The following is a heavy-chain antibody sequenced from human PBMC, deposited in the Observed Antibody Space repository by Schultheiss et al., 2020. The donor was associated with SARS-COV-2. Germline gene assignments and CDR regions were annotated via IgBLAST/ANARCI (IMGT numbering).Heavy chain of an antibody. CDR2: INHSGST. D-gene: IGHD3-16*01. Sequence: SETLSLTCAVYGGSFSGYYWSWIRQPPGKGLEWIGEINHSGSTKYNPSLKSRVTISVDTSKNQFSLKLSSVTAADTAVYYCARRGNMITFGGVPNYGMDVWGQGTTVTVSS. V-gene: IGHV4-34*01. CDR3: ARRGNMITFGGVPNYGMDV. J-gene: IGHJ6*02. CDR1: GGSFSGYY.